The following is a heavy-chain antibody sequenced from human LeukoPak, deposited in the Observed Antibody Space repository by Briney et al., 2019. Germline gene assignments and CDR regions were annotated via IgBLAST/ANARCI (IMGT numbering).Heavy chain of an antibody. J-gene: IGHJ3*02. CDR3: ARANIVLMVYARRGAFDI. V-gene: IGHV4-59*12. CDR1: GGSISSYY. Sequence: PSETLSLTCTVSGGSISSYYWSWIRQPPGKGLEWIGYIYYSGSTYYNPSLKSRVTISVDTSKNQFSLKLSSVTAADTAVYYCARANIVLMVYARRGAFDIWGQGTMVTVSS. CDR2: IYYSGST. D-gene: IGHD2-8*01.